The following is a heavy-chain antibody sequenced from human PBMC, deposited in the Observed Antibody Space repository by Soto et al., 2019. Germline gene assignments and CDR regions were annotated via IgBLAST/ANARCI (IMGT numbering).Heavy chain of an antibody. D-gene: IGHD2-21*02. CDR3: AREETAWPLAYGLDV. CDR1: GFSFRTYS. J-gene: IGHJ6*02. Sequence: GGSLRLSCEASGFSFRTYSIHWVRQAPGKGLEWVSSIGRRSDIYYADSVKGRFTISRDNAKNSVSLQMNSLRDEDTAVYYCAREETAWPLAYGLDVWGQGTTVTVSS. CDR2: IGRRSDI. V-gene: IGHV3-21*01.